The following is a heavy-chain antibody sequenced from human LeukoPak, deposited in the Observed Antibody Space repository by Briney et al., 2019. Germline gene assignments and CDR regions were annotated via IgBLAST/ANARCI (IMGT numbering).Heavy chain of an antibody. CDR3: AKDRRTTTTRGAFDI. D-gene: IGHD4-11*01. CDR2: ISGSGGST. J-gene: IGHJ3*02. Sequence: PGGSLRLSCAASGFTFSSYAVNCVRQAPGKGLEWVSVISGSGGSTYYADSVKGRFTISRDNSKNTLYLQVNSLRAEDTASYYCAKDRRTTTTRGAFDIWGQGTMVSISS. V-gene: IGHV3-23*01. CDR1: GFTFSSYA.